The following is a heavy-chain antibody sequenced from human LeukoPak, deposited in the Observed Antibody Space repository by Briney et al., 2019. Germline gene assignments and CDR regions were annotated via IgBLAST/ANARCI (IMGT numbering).Heavy chain of an antibody. Sequence: ASVKVSCKTSVYTFTDYYMQWVRQAPGQGRDWMGWVNPDTGCTNYAQKFQDRITVTRDASIRTTYMELSSLGSDDTAIYYCALEPATKEIKFFRYWGQGTLVSVSS. D-gene: IGHD1-26*01. CDR3: ALEPATKEIKFFRY. J-gene: IGHJ1*01. CDR1: VYTFTDYY. CDR2: VNPDTGCT. V-gene: IGHV1-2*02.